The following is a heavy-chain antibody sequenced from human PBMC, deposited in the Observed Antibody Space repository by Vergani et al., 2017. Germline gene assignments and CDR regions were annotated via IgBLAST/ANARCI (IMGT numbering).Heavy chain of an antibody. J-gene: IGHJ4*02. CDR1: GFTFSSYP. D-gene: IGHD6-6*01. CDR3: AREVPIAARLGPFDY. CDR2: ISYDGSNK. Sequence: QVQLVESGGGVVQPGRSLRLSCAASGFTFSSYPMHWVRQAPGKGLEWVAVISYDGSNKYYADSVKGRFTISRDNSKNTLYLQMNSLRAEDTAVYYCAREVPIAARLGPFDYWGQGTLVTVSS. V-gene: IGHV3-30-3*01.